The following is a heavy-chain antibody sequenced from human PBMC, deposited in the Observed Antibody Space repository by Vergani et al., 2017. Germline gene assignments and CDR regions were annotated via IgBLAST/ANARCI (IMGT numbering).Heavy chain of an antibody. J-gene: IGHJ5*02. CDR2: INTNTGNP. Sequence: QVQLVQSGSELKKPGASVKVSCKASGYTFTSYAMNWVRQAPGQGLEWMGWINTNTGNPTYAQGFTGRFVFSLDTSVSTAYLQISSLKAEDTAVYYCATQIAFVLGYCSSTSCYEGNYNWFDPWGQGTLVTVSS. D-gene: IGHD2-2*01. V-gene: IGHV7-4-1*02. CDR3: ATQIAFVLGYCSSTSCYEGNYNWFDP. CDR1: GYTFTSYA.